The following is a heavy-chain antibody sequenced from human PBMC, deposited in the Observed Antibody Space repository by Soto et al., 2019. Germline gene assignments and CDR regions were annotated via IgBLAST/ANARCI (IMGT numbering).Heavy chain of an antibody. CDR3: ARGRYSSGWYGEWFDP. V-gene: IGHV4-4*02. Sequence: TLSDTCAVGGGSISSSNWWRWVRQPPGKGLEWIGEIYHSESTNYNPSLKSRVIISVDKSNNQFSLRLTSVTAADTAVYYCARGRYSSGWYGEWFDPWGQGTLVTVS. CDR2: IYHSEST. J-gene: IGHJ5*02. CDR1: GGSISSSNW. D-gene: IGHD6-19*01.